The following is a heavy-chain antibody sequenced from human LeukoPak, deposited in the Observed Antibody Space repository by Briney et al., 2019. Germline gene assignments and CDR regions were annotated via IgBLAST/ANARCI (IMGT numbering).Heavy chain of an antibody. Sequence: GGSLRLSCAASGFTFSSYGMHWVRQAPGKGLEWVAVISYDGSNKYYADSVKGRFTISRDNSKNTLYLQMNSLRAEDTAVYYCAKLLTVTTLPFDYWGQGTLVTVSS. D-gene: IGHD4-17*01. CDR1: GFTFSSYG. J-gene: IGHJ4*02. CDR3: AKLLTVTTLPFDY. CDR2: ISYDGSNK. V-gene: IGHV3-30*18.